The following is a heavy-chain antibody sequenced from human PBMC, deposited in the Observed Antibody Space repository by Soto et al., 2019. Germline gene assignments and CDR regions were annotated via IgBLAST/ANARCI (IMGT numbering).Heavy chain of an antibody. Sequence: RGALRLSCSASGFTFSSYTMNWVRKAPGKGLECVASIGSTGAYTYYADSVKGRFTVSRDNGYTSLYLQMNSLRAEDTAVYYCASEMVGISHYFDRWGQGTLVTVSS. J-gene: IGHJ5*02. CDR2: IGSTGAYT. D-gene: IGHD1-26*01. CDR1: GFTFSSYT. V-gene: IGHV3-21*01. CDR3: ASEMVGISHYFDR.